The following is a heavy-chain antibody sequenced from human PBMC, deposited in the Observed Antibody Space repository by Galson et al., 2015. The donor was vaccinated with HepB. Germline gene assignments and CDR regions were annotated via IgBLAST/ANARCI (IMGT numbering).Heavy chain of an antibody. CDR2: ISYDGSNK. J-gene: IGHJ4*02. V-gene: IGHV3-30*18. CDR1: GFTFSSYG. Sequence: SLRLSCAASGFTFSSYGMHWVRQAPGKGLEWVAVISYDGSNKYYADSVKGRFTISRDNSKNTLYLQMNSLRAEDTAVYYCVKEGDSSGWTPNFDYWGQGTLVTVSS. CDR3: VKEGDSSGWTPNFDY. D-gene: IGHD6-19*01.